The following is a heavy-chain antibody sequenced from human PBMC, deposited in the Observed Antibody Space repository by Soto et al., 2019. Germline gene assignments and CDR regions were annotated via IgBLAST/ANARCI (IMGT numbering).Heavy chain of an antibody. J-gene: IGHJ6*02. CDR3: AGHSSGVPGYYYGMDV. CDR2: INPSGGST. D-gene: IGHD3-22*01. Sequence: GASVKVSCKASGYTFTSYYMHWVRQAPGQGLEWMGIINPSGGSTSYAQKFQGRVTITADESTNTAYMELSSLRSEDTAVYYCAGHSSGVPGYYYGMDVWGQGTTVTVSS. V-gene: IGHV1-46*01. CDR1: GYTFTSYY.